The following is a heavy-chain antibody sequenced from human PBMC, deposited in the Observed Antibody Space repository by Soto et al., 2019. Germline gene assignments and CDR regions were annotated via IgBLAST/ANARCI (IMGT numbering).Heavy chain of an antibody. CDR3: ARAVTWGLDV. Sequence: EVQLVESGGGLVQPGGSLRLSCAASGFTFSLYSMSWVRQAPGKGLEWVSYISRSSTGIHYADSVKGLFTISRDDATNSMHLQMNSLRYGDTAVYYCARAVTWGLDVWGQGSTVSISS. CDR1: GFTFSLYS. J-gene: IGHJ6*02. V-gene: IGHV3-48*02. CDR2: ISRSSTGI. D-gene: IGHD3-10*01.